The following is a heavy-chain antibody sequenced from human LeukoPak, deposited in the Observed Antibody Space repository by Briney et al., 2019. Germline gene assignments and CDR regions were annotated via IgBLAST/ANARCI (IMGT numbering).Heavy chain of an antibody. CDR3: ARGLRGYGDYVLGY. V-gene: IGHV4-34*01. D-gene: IGHD4-17*01. Sequence: PSETLSLTCAVYGGSFSGYYWSWIRQPPGKGLEWIGEINHSGSTNYNPSLKSRVTISVDTSKNQSSLKLSSATAADTAVYYCARGLRGYGDYVLGYWGQGTLVTVSS. CDR1: GGSFSGYY. CDR2: INHSGST. J-gene: IGHJ4*02.